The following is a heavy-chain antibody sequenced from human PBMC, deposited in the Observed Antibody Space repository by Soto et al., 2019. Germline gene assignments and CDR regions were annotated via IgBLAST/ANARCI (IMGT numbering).Heavy chain of an antibody. CDR2: INRDYNT. D-gene: IGHD4-17*01. V-gene: IGHV3-48*01. CDR1: GFTFSNHV. CDR3: VNGDYY. Sequence: ESGGGLVQPGGSLRLSCAASGFTFSNHVMNWVRQAPGRGLEWVSSINRDYNTYYADSVRGRFTISRDNAKDSLYLQRNSLRADDTAVYYCVNGDYYVGQGTLVTVSS. J-gene: IGHJ4*02.